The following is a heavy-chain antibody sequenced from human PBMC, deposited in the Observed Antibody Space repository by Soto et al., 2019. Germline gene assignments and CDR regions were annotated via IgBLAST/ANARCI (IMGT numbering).Heavy chain of an antibody. Sequence: ASVKVSCKASGYTFTSYDINWVRQATGQGLEWMGWMNPNSGNTGYAQKFQGRVTMTRNTSISTAYMELSSLRSEDTAVYYCARGGYSSSQVENYGMDVWGQGTTVTVSS. D-gene: IGHD6-13*01. CDR1: GYTFTSYD. CDR3: ARGGYSSSQVENYGMDV. J-gene: IGHJ6*02. CDR2: MNPNSGNT. V-gene: IGHV1-8*01.